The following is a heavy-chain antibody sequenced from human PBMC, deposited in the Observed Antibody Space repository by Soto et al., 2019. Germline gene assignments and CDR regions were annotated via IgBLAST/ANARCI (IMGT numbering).Heavy chain of an antibody. CDR2: IYSGGST. J-gene: IGHJ3*02. V-gene: IGHV3-66*01. D-gene: IGHD2-15*01. CDR3: ARGRWGRLGYCSGGSCYFLRAFDI. CDR1: GFTVSSNY. Sequence: GGSLRLSCAASGFTVSSNYMSWVRQAPGKGLEWVSVIYSGGSTYYADSVKGRFTISRDNSKNTLYLQMNSLRAEDTAVYYCARGRWGRLGYCSGGSCYFLRAFDIWGQGTMVTVSS.